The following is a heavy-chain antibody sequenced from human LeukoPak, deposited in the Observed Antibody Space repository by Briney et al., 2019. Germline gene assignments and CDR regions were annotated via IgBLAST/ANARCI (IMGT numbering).Heavy chain of an antibody. CDR3: AREGYYGSGSYYPSAFDI. D-gene: IGHD3-10*01. CDR2: IIPILGIA. J-gene: IGHJ3*02. CDR1: GGTFSSYA. V-gene: IGHV1-69*04. Sequence: ASVKVSCKASGGTFSSYAISWVRQAPGQGLEWMGRIIPILGIANYAQKFRGRVTITADKSTSTAYMELSSLRSEDTAVYYCAREGYYGSGSYYPSAFDIWGQGTMVTVSS.